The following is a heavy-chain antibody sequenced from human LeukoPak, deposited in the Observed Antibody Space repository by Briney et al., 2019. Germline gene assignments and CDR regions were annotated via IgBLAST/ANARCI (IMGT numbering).Heavy chain of an antibody. CDR2: ISWNSGSI. CDR1: GFTFDDYA. CDR3: AKKQLAWAFDI. Sequence: PGGSLRLSCAASGFTFDDYAMHWVRQAPGKGLEWVSGISWNSGSIGYADSVKGRFTISRDNAKNSLYLQMNSLRAEDTALYYCAKKQLAWAFDIWGQGTMVTVSS. D-gene: IGHD6-6*01. J-gene: IGHJ3*02. V-gene: IGHV3-9*01.